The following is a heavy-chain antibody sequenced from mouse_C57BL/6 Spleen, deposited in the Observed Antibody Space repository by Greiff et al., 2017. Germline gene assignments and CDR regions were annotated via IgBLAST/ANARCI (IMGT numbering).Heavy chain of an antibody. J-gene: IGHJ2*01. Sequence: VQLQQPGPELVKPGASVKLSCKASGYTFTGYCITWVKQRPGRGLEWIGRIDPNSGGTKYNERFKSKATLTVDKPSSTAYMHLTVLTSEDSAVYYCAIEGPVFDYWGQGTTLTVSS. CDR1: GYTFTGYC. CDR2: IDPNSGGT. D-gene: IGHD3-3*01. V-gene: IGHV1-72*01. CDR3: AIEGPVFDY.